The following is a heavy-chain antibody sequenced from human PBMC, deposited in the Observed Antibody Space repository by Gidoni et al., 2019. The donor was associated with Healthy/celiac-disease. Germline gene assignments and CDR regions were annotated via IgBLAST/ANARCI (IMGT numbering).Heavy chain of an antibody. V-gene: IGHV3-33*01. D-gene: IGHD3-22*01. J-gene: IGHJ4*02. CDR3: ARETSHWGIVVSLDY. Sequence: QVQLVESGGGVVQPGRSLRLSCAASGFTFSSYGMHWVRQAPGKGLEWVAVIWYDGSNKYYADSVKGRFTIARDNSKNTLYLQMNSLRAEDTAVYYCARETSHWGIVVSLDYWGQGTLVTVSS. CDR2: IWYDGSNK. CDR1: GFTFSSYG.